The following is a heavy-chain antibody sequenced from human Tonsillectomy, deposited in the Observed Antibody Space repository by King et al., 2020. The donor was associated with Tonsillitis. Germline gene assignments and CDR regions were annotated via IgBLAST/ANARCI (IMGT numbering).Heavy chain of an antibody. Sequence: VQLVESGGGLVQPGGSLRLSCAASGFTFSKYVMNWVRQAPEKGLEWVSALSGGGGSTYYADSVKGRFTISRDNSKNTLYLQMESLRAEDTAVYFCAKDMSKTAAHDGFDMWGQGTMVTVSS. CDR2: LSGGGGST. CDR3: AKDMSKTAAHDGFDM. D-gene: IGHD2-15*01. CDR1: GFTFSKYV. J-gene: IGHJ3*02. V-gene: IGHV3-23*04.